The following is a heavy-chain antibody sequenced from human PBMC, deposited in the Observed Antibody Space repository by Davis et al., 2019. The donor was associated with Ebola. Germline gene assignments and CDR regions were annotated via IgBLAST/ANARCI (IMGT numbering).Heavy chain of an antibody. CDR2: ISWNGDIT. J-gene: IGHJ4*02. V-gene: IGHV3-20*04. CDR1: GFMFDTYG. Sequence: GGSLRLSCTASGFMFDTYGMTWVRRAPGKGLEWVSGISWNGDITSYADSVKGRITISRDNAKNSLYLQMNSLRAEDTAFYYCARRSYDSSGYYYFDYWGQGTLVTVSS. CDR3: ARRSYDSSGYYYFDY. D-gene: IGHD3-22*01.